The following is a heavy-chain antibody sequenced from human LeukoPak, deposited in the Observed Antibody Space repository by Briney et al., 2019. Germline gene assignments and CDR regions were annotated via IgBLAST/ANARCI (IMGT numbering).Heavy chain of an antibody. V-gene: IGHV3-33*08. CDR3: ARRIAAAARIYYYGMDV. CDR2: IWYDGSNK. Sequence: GGSLRLSCAASGFTFSSYGMHWVRQAPGKGLEWVAVIWYDGSNKYYADSVKGQFTISRDNSKNTLYLQMNSLRAEDTAVYYCARRIAAAARIYYYGMDVWGQGTTVTVSS. J-gene: IGHJ6*02. D-gene: IGHD6-13*01. CDR1: GFTFSSYG.